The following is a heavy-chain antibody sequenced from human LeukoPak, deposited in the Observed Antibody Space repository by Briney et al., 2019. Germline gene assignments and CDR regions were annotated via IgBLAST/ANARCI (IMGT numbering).Heavy chain of an antibody. CDR2: ISAYNGNT. D-gene: IGHD3-10*02. CDR1: GYTFTSYG. Sequence: WASVKVSCTASGYTFTSYGISWVRQAPGQGLEWMGWISAYNGNTNYARKLQGRVTMTTDTSTSTAYMELRSLRSDDTAVYYCARGVRSAYYYYMDVWGKGTTVTVSS. CDR3: ARGVRSAYYYYMDV. V-gene: IGHV1-18*01. J-gene: IGHJ6*03.